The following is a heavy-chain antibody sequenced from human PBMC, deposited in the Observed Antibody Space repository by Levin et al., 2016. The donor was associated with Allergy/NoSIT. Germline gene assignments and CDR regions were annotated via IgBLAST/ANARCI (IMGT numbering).Heavy chain of an antibody. CDR2: IYYSGST. D-gene: IGHD3-22*01. V-gene: IGHV4-31*02. J-gene: IGHJ4*02. Sequence: WIRQPPGKGLEWIGYIYYSGSTYYNPSLKSRVTISVDTSKNQFSLKLSSVTAADTAVYYCARVKGEPSYYYDSSGYQPFDYWGQGTLVTVSS. CDR3: ARVKGEPSYYYDSSGYQPFDY.